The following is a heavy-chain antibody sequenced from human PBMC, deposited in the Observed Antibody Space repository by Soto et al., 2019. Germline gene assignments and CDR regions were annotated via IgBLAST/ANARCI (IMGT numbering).Heavy chain of an antibody. J-gene: IGHJ4*02. CDR3: ARHGSY. CDR1: GYSISSGYY. V-gene: IGHV4-38-2*01. CDR2: IYYNGET. Sequence: SETLSLTCAVSGYSISSGYYWGWLRQPPGKGLEWIGTIYYNGETFYHPSLKSRITMSIHTSKNQFSLNMTSVTAADTAVYYCARHGSYWGQGTLVTVSS.